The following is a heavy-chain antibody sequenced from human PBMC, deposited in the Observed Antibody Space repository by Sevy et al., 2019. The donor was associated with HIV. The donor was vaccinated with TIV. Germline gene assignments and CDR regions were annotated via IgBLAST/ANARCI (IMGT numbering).Heavy chain of an antibody. D-gene: IGHD1-26*01. CDR1: VFTFSSYA. CDR2: ISYDGSNK. V-gene: IGHV3-30-3*01. Sequence: LSLTCAASVFTFSSYAMHWVRQAPGKGLEWVAVISYDGSNKYYADSVKGRFTISRDNSKNTLYLQMNSLRAEDTAVYYCARIHEWELWAALDYWGQGTLVTVSS. CDR3: ARIHEWELWAALDY. J-gene: IGHJ4*02.